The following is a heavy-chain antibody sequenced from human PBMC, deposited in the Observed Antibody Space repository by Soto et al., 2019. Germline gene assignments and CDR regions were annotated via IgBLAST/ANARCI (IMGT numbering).Heavy chain of an antibody. CDR2: ISTSGATR. J-gene: IGHJ4*02. V-gene: IGHV3-48*02. CDR1: GFTFSTDS. D-gene: IGHD3-10*01. Sequence: EVQLVESGGGLVQPGGSLRLSCVASGFTFSTDSMNWVRQAPGKGLEWVAHISTSGATRYYTDSVKGRFTISRDNAKTSLYLQMDSLRNEDTAVYYCARFFGSCFDYWGQGTLVTVSS. CDR3: ARFFGSCFDY.